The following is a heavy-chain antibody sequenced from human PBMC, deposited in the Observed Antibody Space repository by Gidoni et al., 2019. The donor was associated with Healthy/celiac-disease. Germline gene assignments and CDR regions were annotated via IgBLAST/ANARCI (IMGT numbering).Heavy chain of an antibody. CDR2: INHSGST. J-gene: IGHJ4*02. CDR3: ARGKSYYDSSGYYYG. Sequence: QVQLQQWGAGLLKPSETRSLTCAVYGGSFRGYYWSSIRQPQGKGLEWIGEINHSGSTNYTPALKKRVTIPVDTSKNQFSLKLSSVTAADTAVYYCARGKSYYDSSGYYYGWGQVTLVTVSS. V-gene: IGHV4-34*01. D-gene: IGHD3-22*01. CDR1: GGSFRGYY.